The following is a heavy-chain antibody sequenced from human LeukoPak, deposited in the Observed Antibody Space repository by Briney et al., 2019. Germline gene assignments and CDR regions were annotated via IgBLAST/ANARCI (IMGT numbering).Heavy chain of an antibody. J-gene: IGHJ6*04. CDR1: GFTFRSYE. CDR3: AELGITVIGGV. Sequence: GGSLRLSCAASGFTFRSYEMNWVGQAPGKGLEWVSYISIIGRTIYYAHSVKGRFTISRTNAKDSLYLQRNSLRAQAPAVYYCAELGITVIGGVWGKGTTVTISS. CDR2: ISIIGRTI. V-gene: IGHV3-48*03. D-gene: IGHD3-10*02.